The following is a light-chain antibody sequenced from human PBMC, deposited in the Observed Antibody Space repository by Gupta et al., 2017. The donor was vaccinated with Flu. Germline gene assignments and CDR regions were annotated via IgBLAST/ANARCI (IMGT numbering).Light chain of an antibody. J-gene: IGKJ3*01. CDR1: QSVSSH. Sequence: TLSLSPGERATLSCRASQSVSSHLAWYQQKPGQAPRLLIYDASNRATGIPARFSGSGSGTDFTLTISSLEPEDFAVYYCQQRSNWPPLTFGPGTKVDIK. CDR3: QQRSNWPPLT. V-gene: IGKV3-11*01. CDR2: DAS.